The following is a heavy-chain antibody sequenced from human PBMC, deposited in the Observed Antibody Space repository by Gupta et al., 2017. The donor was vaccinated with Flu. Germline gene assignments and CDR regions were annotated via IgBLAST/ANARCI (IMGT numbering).Heavy chain of an antibody. CDR2: IDPTDSYT. D-gene: IGHD4-23*01. Sequence: EVRLVQSGAEVKKPGESLTISCKVSGYNFTTYWISWVRQKPGKGLEWMGSIDPTDSYTNYSPSFQGHVTMSVDKSISTASLQWSSLEASDTAMHYCARAEGIVATRSFWGQGTLVTVSS. CDR1: GYNFTTYW. J-gene: IGHJ4*02. V-gene: IGHV5-10-1*01. CDR3: ARAEGIVATRSF.